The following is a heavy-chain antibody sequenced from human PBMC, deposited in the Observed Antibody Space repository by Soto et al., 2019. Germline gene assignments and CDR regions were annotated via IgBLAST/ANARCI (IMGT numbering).Heavy chain of an antibody. CDR1: ENTFSSYT. J-gene: IGHJ4*02. V-gene: IGHV1-69*02. Sequence: GASVKVSCKASENTFSSYTVSWVRQAPGQGLEWMGRIIPILGIANYAQKFQGRVTITADKSTSTAYMELRSLRSVDTAVYYCARTPPLEPVHFDYWGQGTLVTVSS. D-gene: IGHD2-15*01. CDR3: ARTPPLEPVHFDY. CDR2: IIPILGIA.